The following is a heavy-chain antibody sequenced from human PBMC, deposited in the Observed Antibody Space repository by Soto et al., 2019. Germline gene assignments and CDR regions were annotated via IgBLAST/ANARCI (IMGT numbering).Heavy chain of an antibody. V-gene: IGHV1-2*02. CDR1: GYTFTDYY. CDR3: APLSYETRQY. J-gene: IGHJ1*01. D-gene: IGHD5-18*01. CDR2: FNPNSGGT. Sequence: QVQLVQSGAEVRKPGASVKVSCKASGYTFTDYYMHWVRQAPGQGLEGMGWFNPNSGGTNYAQKFQGRVTMTRDTSNSTDYMEISRLRADDEAVNVCAPLSYETRQYWGQGTLVTVSS.